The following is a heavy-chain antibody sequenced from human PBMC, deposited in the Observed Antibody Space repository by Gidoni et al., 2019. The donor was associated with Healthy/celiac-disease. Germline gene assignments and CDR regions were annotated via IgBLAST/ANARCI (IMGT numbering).Heavy chain of an antibody. V-gene: IGHV3-13*01. CDR3: ASSAPWDYGMDV. J-gene: IGHJ6*02. CDR2: IGTAGDT. D-gene: IGHD6-6*01. CDR1: GFTCSSYD. Sequence: EVQLVESGGGLVQPGVSLRLSCAASGFTCSSYDMHWVRQATGKGLEWVSAIGTAGDTYYPGSVKGRFTISRENAKNSLYLQMNSLRAGDTAVYYCASSAPWDYGMDVWGQGTTVTVSS.